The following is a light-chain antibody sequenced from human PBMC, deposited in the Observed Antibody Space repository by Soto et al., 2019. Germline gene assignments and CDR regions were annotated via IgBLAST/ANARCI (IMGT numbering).Light chain of an antibody. Sequence: DSHLTQAPSTMCASLRQRQTISFQASQDKSNFVKWYQQKREKAPKLMIFDASTVKTGVPSRCSGSGSGTDFSFTISSLQHEDIAKYYCQQSKDLVSFGQGTRLEIK. CDR1: QDKSNF. V-gene: IGKV1-33*01. CDR3: QQSKDLVS. J-gene: IGKJ5*01. CDR2: DAS.